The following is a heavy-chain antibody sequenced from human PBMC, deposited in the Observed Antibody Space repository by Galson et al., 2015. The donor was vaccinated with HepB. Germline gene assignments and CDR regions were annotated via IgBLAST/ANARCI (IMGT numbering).Heavy chain of an antibody. CDR3: ARDYYESSGPPAEYFHH. J-gene: IGHJ1*01. V-gene: IGHV1-2*02. CDR1: GYTFTDYS. Sequence: SVKVSCKASGYTFTDYSIHWVRQAPGQGLEWMGWINPNSGGGTNYAQRFQGRVTMTRDTSISTAYMELSSLRSDDTAIYYCARDYYESSGPPAEYFHHWGQGTLVIVSS. D-gene: IGHD3-22*01. CDR2: INPNSGGGT.